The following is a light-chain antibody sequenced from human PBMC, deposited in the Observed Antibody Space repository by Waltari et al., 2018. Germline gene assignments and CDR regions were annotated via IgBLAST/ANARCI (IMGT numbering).Light chain of an antibody. CDR1: QSVGSSS. CDR2: RAS. V-gene: IGKV3-20*01. J-gene: IGKJ1*01. Sequence: EIVLTQSPGTASLSPGERVTLSCRASQSVGSSSLAWYPQKPGQAPRLVIYRASRRATGIPDRFSCSGSGTDFSLTISRLEPEDFAVYYCQQHGTLPATFGQGTKVEIK. CDR3: QQHGTLPAT.